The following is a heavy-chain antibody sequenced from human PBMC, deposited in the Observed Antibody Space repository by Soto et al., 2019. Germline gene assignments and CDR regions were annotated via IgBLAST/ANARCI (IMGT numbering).Heavy chain of an antibody. CDR3: AREGGDIVVVVAAMVGSYGMDV. CDR1: GFTFSSYA. J-gene: IGHJ6*02. CDR2: ISYDGSNK. D-gene: IGHD2-15*01. Sequence: GGSLRLSCAASGFTFSSYAMHWVRQAPGKGLEWVAVISYDGSNKYYADSVKGRFTISRDNSKDTLYLQMNSLRAEDTAVYYCAREGGDIVVVVAAMVGSYGMDVWGQGTTVTVSS. V-gene: IGHV3-30-3*01.